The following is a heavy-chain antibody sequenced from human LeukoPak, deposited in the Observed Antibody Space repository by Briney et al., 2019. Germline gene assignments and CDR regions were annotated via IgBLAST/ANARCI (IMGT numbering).Heavy chain of an antibody. Sequence: GGSLRLSCAASGFTFSSYSMNWVRQAPGKGLEWVSAISGSGGSTYYADSVKGRFAISRDNSKNTLYLQMNSLRAEDTAVYYCALTPPYGSGSYYRDYWGQGTLVTVSS. D-gene: IGHD3-10*01. V-gene: IGHV3-23*01. CDR3: ALTPPYGSGSYYRDY. CDR1: GFTFSSYS. J-gene: IGHJ4*02. CDR2: ISGSGGST.